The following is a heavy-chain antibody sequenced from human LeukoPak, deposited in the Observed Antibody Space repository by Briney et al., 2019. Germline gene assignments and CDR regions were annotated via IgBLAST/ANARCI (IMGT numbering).Heavy chain of an antibody. J-gene: IGHJ6*03. CDR1: GFTFSSYA. D-gene: IGHD2-2*01. CDR3: AKGGVPAAPIGAPSDYYYMDV. Sequence: GGSLRLSCAASGFTFSSYAMSWVRQAPGKGLEWVSAISGSGGSTYYADSVKGRFTISRDSSKNTLYLQMNSLRADDTAVYYCAKGGVPAAPIGAPSDYYYMDVWGKGTTVTVSS. V-gene: IGHV3-23*01. CDR2: ISGSGGST.